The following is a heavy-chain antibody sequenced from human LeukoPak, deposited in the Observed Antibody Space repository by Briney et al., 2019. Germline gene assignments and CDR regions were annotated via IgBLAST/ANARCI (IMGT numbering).Heavy chain of an antibody. D-gene: IGHD5-24*01. V-gene: IGHV4-34*01. J-gene: IGHJ4*02. CDR3: ARGRDPY. CDR1: GGSFSGYY. CDR2: INHSGST. Sequence: SETLTLTCAVYGGSFSGYYWTWIRQPPGRGLEWIGEINHSGSTNYNPSLKSRVTISVDTSKSQFSLKLNSVTAADTAMYYCARGRDPYWGQGTLVTVSS.